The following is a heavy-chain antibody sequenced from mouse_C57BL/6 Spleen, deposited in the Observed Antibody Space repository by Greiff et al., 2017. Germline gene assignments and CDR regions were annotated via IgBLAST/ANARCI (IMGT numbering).Heavy chain of an antibody. Sequence: EVQLQESGGGLVKPGGSLKLSCAASGFTFSDYGMHWVRQAPEKGLEWVAYISSGSSTIYYADTVKGRFTISRDNAKNTLFLQMTSLRSEDTAMYYCARNYGSSYRAMDYWGQGTSVTVSS. CDR1: GFTFSDYG. J-gene: IGHJ4*01. CDR3: ARNYGSSYRAMDY. V-gene: IGHV5-17*01. CDR2: ISSGSSTI. D-gene: IGHD1-1*01.